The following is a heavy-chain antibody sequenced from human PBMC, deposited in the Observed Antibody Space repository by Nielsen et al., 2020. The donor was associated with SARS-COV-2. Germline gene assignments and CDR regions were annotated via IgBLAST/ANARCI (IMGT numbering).Heavy chain of an antibody. CDR3: AKDTMSGWYSGCFDP. D-gene: IGHD6-19*01. V-gene: IGHV3-30*18. Sequence: VRQAPGKGLEWVAVISDDGINKYYADSVQGRFTISRDNSKNTLLLQMDSLRPEDTAVYYCAKDTMSGWYSGCFDPWGQGTLVTVSS. CDR2: ISDDGINK. J-gene: IGHJ5*02.